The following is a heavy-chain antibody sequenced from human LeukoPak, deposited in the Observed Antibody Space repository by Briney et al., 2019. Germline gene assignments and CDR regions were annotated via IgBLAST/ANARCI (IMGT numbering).Heavy chain of an antibody. J-gene: IGHJ4*02. CDR1: GGTFSGYA. CDR3: ARLTLSYYYDSSGYFDY. Sequence: ASVKLSCKASGGTFSGYAISWVRQAPGQGLEWMGGIIPIFGTANYAQKFQGRVTITADKSTSTAYMELSSLRSEDTAVYYCARLTLSYYYDSSGYFDYWGQGTLVTVSS. V-gene: IGHV1-69*06. D-gene: IGHD3-22*01. CDR2: IIPIFGTA.